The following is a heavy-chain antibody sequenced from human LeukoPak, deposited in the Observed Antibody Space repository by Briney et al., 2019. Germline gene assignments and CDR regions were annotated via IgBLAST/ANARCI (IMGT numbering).Heavy chain of an antibody. CDR3: ARMKYQPCLDY. Sequence: SETLSLTCTVSGGSISSYYWSWIRQPPGKGLEWIGYIYYSGSTNYNPSLKSRVTISVDTSKNQFSLKLSSVTAADTAVYYCARMKYQPCLDYWGQGTLVTVSS. D-gene: IGHD2-2*01. CDR2: IYYSGST. V-gene: IGHV4-59*08. J-gene: IGHJ4*02. CDR1: GGSISSYY.